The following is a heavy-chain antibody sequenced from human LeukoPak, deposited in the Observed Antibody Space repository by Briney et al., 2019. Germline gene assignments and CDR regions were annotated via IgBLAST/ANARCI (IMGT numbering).Heavy chain of an antibody. J-gene: IGHJ4*02. CDR1: GFTFSSYG. CDR3: AKDLRGYCSGGSCYSFDY. D-gene: IGHD2-15*01. CDR2: IRYDGSNK. V-gene: IGHV3-30*02. Sequence: GGSLRLSCAASGFTFSSYGMHWVRQAPGKGLEWVAFIRYDGSNKYYADSVKGRFTISRVNSKNTLYLQMNSLRAEDTAVYYCAKDLRGYCSGGSCYSFDYWGQGTLVTVSS.